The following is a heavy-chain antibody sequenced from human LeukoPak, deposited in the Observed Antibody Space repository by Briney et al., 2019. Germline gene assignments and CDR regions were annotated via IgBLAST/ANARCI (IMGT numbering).Heavy chain of an antibody. D-gene: IGHD4-17*01. CDR2: INKKGGT. CDR1: TDSTTSGYYY. Sequence: PPQSRSLTSIVDTDSTTSGYYYWGWIRQPAGKGLEFLGHINKKGGTFYNPPLKSRVSISIDTSKNQFSLKLTSVTAADTAVYFCAREHKSYGDYPYYFDSWGQGTLVTVSS. V-gene: IGHV4-30-4*08. CDR3: AREHKSYGDYPYYFDS. J-gene: IGHJ4*02.